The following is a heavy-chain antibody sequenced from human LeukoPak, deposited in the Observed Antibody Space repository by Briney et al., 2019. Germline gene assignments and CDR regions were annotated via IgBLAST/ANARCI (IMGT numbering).Heavy chain of an antibody. CDR1: GGSISNYF. Sequence: PSETLSLTCTVSGGSISNYFWSWIRQPPGKGLAWIGYIYGSGITNYNPSLKSRVTMSVDTSKNQFSLTLSSVTAADTAYYYCARLAGGGYSRGLRDCWFDPWGQGTLVTVSS. CDR3: ARLAGGGYSRGLRDCWFDP. J-gene: IGHJ5*02. D-gene: IGHD5-18*01. V-gene: IGHV4-59*08. CDR2: IYGSGIT.